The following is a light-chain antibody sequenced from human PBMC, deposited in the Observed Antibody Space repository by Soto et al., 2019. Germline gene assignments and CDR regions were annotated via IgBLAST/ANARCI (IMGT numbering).Light chain of an antibody. CDR3: QQFAISTT. Sequence: EIVMTQSPATLSVSPGERATLSCRASQSVRSSSLAWYQQRPGQAPRLLIYGTSSRATGIPDRFSGSGSGTDFTLTISSLQPDDFATYYCQQFAISTTFGQGTKVDIK. CDR1: QSVRSSS. V-gene: IGKV3-20*01. CDR2: GTS. J-gene: IGKJ1*01.